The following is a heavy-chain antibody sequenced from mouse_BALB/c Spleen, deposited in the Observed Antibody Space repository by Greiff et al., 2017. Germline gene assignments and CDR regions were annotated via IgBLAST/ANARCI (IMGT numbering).Heavy chain of an antibody. J-gene: IGHJ3*01. CDR2: ISSGGSYT. CDR1: GFTFSSYA. Sequence: EVQRVESGGGLVKPGGSLKLSCAASGFTFSSYAMSWVRQSPEKRLEWVAEISSGGSYTYYPDTVTGRFTIFRDNAKNTLYLEMSSLRSEDMAMYYCARVSNGSLAYGGQGTLFTVSA. D-gene: IGHD2-2*01. CDR3: ARVSNGSLAY. V-gene: IGHV5-9-4*01.